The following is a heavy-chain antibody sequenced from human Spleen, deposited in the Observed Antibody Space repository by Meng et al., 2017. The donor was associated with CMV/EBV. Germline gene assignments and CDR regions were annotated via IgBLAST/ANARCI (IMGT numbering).Heavy chain of an antibody. V-gene: IGHV3-30*04. J-gene: IGHJ6*02. CDR2: VSYDGNNK. CDR3: ARDSYIYDYYYGMDV. Sequence: GESLKISCAASGFTFSTYAMHWVRQAPGKGLEWVAVVSYDGNNKYYTDSVKGRFTISRDNSKNTLYLQMNSLRAEDTALYYCARDSYIYDYYYGMDVWGQGTTVTVSS. CDR1: GFTFSTYA. D-gene: IGHD2-2*02.